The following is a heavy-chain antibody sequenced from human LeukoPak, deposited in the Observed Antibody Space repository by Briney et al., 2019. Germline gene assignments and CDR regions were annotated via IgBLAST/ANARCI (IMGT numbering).Heavy chain of an antibody. CDR2: TNPNSGGT. Sequence: ASVKVSCKASGYTFTGYYMHWVRQAPGQGLEWMGWTNPNSGGTNYAQKFQGRVTMTRDTSISTAYMELSRLRSDDTAVYYCARNSKCYYDSSGYYPDAFDIWGQGTMVTVSS. J-gene: IGHJ3*02. CDR1: GYTFTGYY. V-gene: IGHV1-2*02. CDR3: ARNSKCYYDSSGYYPDAFDI. D-gene: IGHD3-22*01.